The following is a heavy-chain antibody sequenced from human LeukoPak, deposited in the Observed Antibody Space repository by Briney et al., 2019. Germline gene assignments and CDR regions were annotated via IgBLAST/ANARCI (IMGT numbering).Heavy chain of an antibody. CDR3: ARVARYYYDSSGYFGPDY. CDR1: GYTFTSYG. V-gene: IGHV1-18*01. D-gene: IGHD3-22*01. CDR2: ISAYNGNT. Sequence: ASVKVSCKASGYTFTSYGISWVRQAPGQGLEWMGWISAYNGNTNYAQKLQGRVTMTTDTSTSTAYMELRSLRSDDTAVYYCARVARYYYDSSGYFGPDYWGQGTLVTVSS. J-gene: IGHJ4*02.